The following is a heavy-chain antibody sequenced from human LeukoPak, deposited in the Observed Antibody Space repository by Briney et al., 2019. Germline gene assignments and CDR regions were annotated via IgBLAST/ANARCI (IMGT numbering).Heavy chain of an antibody. Sequence: ASVKVSCKASGYTFTGYHMHWVRQAPGQGLEWMGRINPNSGGTNYAQKFQGRVTMTRDTSISTAYMELSRLRSDDTAVYYCAADLAVAGRGDVWGQGTTVTVSS. CDR1: GYTFTGYH. J-gene: IGHJ6*02. D-gene: IGHD6-19*01. CDR2: INPNSGGT. CDR3: AADLAVAGRGDV. V-gene: IGHV1-2*06.